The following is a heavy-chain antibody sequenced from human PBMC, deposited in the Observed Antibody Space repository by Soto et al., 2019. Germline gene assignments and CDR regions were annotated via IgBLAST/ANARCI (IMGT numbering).Heavy chain of an antibody. CDR2: IYYSGST. D-gene: IGHD5-12*01. Sequence: LSLTCTVSGGSISSYYWSWIRQPPGKGLEWIGYIYYSGSTNYNPSLKSRVTISVDTSKNQFSLKLSSVTAADTAVYYCAKGRDGYDYWGQGTLVTVSS. CDR1: GGSISSYY. J-gene: IGHJ4*02. CDR3: AKGRDGYDY. V-gene: IGHV4-59*01.